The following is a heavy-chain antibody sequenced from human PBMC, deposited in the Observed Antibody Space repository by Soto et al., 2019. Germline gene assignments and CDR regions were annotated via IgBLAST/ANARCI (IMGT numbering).Heavy chain of an antibody. CDR3: AKELDYGDHVFDY. V-gene: IGHV3-30*18. J-gene: IGHJ4*02. CDR2: ISNDGSHK. Sequence: GGSLRLSCAASGFTFSSYGMHWVRQAPGKGLEWVAVISNDGSHKYYADSVKGRFTISRDNSENTLTLQMNSLRAEDTAVYYCAKELDYGDHVFDYWGQGTLVTVSS. CDR1: GFTFSSYG. D-gene: IGHD4-17*01.